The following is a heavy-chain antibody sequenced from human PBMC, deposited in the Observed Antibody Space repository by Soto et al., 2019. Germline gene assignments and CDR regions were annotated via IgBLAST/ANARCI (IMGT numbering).Heavy chain of an antibody. V-gene: IGHV4-59*01. CDR3: ARAVRPLTYSSSWYWWFDP. D-gene: IGHD6-13*01. Sequence: SETLSLTCTVSGGSISSYYWSWIRQPPGKGLEWIGYIYYSGSTNYNPSLKSRVTISVDTSKNQFSLKLSSVTAADTAVYYCARAVRPLTYSSSWYWWFDPWGQGTLVTVSS. CDR2: IYYSGST. CDR1: GGSISSYY. J-gene: IGHJ5*02.